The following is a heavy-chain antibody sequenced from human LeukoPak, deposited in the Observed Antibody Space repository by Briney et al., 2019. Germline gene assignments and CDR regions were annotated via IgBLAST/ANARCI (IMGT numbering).Heavy chain of an antibody. J-gene: IGHJ3*02. V-gene: IGHV3-74*01. CDR3: ARRYCSSTSCYVAFDI. CDR1: GFTFSDNR. Sequence: PGGSLRLSCAASGFTFSDNRMHWVRQAPGKGLVWVSRINTDGSSTAYADSVKGRFTISRDNAKNSLYLQMNSLRAEDTAVYYCARRYCSSTSCYVAFDIWGQGTMVTVSS. D-gene: IGHD2-2*01. CDR2: INTDGSST.